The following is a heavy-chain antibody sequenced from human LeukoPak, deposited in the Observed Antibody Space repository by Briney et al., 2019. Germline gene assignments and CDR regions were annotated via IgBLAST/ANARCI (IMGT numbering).Heavy chain of an antibody. D-gene: IGHD1-26*01. J-gene: IGHJ3*02. CDR1: GFTFSTYT. CDR3: AREDGVVGATSAFDI. V-gene: IGHV3-21*01. CDR2: INGRSNYI. Sequence: GGSLRLSCAATGFTFSTYTMNWVRQPPGTGLEWVSSINGRSNYIYYADSMKGRFTISRDNAKNSLYLQMNSLRDDDTAVYYCAREDGVVGATSAFDIWGLGTMVTVSS.